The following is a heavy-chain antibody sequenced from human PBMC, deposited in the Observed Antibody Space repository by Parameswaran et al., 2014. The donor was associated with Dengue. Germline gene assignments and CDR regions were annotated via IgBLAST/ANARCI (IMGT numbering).Heavy chain of an antibody. CDR3: ARGPYCVATKCSYYLDY. D-gene: IGHD2-21*01. CDR2: INPNSGDT. J-gene: IGHJ4*02. Sequence: WVRQAPGQGLQWMGWINPNSGDTNYAQKFEGRVTMTMDTSISTASLELSSLGSDDTAVYYCARGPYCVATKCSYYLDYWGQGTLVTVSS. V-gene: IGHV1-2*02.